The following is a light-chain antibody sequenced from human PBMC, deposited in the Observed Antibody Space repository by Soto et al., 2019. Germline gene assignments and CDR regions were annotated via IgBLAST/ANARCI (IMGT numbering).Light chain of an antibody. V-gene: IGKV1-39*01. J-gene: IGKJ1*01. CDR2: AAS. CDR1: QSISSY. Sequence: DIQMTQAPSSLSASVGDRVTITCRASQSISSYLNWYHQKPGKAPKLLIYAASSLQSGVPSRFSGSGSVTDFTLTISSLQPEDFATYYCQQSYTTPWTFGQGTKVEI. CDR3: QQSYTTPWT.